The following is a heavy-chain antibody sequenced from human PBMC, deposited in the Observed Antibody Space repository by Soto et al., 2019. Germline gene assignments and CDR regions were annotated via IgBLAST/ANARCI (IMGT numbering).Heavy chain of an antibody. D-gene: IGHD2-15*01. J-gene: IGHJ5*02. CDR1: SGSISSYY. CDR3: ARARGDCSGGSCYLNWFDP. V-gene: IGHV4-59*01. Sequence: SETLSLTCTVSSGSISSYYWSWIRQPPGKGLEWIGYIYYSGSTNYNPSLKSRVTISVDTSKNQFSLKLSSVTAADTAVYYCARARGDCSGGSCYLNWFDPWGQGTLVTVS. CDR2: IYYSGST.